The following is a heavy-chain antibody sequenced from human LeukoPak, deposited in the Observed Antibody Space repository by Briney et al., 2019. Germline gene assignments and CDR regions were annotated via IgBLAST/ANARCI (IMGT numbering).Heavy chain of an antibody. J-gene: IGHJ4*02. CDR3: AKLDGSGAGSSRPPIDY. CDR1: GFTFGSNA. V-gene: IGHV3-30*04. Sequence: GGSLRLSCAASGFTFGSNAMHWVRQAPGKGLEWVAIISYDGSNKYYADSVKGRFTISRDNSKNMLYLQIKSLGAEDTAIYYCAKLDGSGAGSSRPPIDYWGQGSLVAVSS. D-gene: IGHD3-10*01. CDR2: ISYDGSNK.